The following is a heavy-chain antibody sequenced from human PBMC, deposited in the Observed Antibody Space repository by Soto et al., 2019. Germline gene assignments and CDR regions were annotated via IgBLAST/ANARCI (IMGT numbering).Heavy chain of an antibody. Sequence: PSETLSLTCTVSGGSINSYYLSWIRQPPGKGLEWIGYIYYSGSTNYNPSLKSRVTISVDTSKNQFSLKLSSVTAADTAVYYCAINTFYDFWSGLTRPYYMDVWGKGTTVTVSS. CDR1: GGSINSYY. D-gene: IGHD3-3*01. J-gene: IGHJ6*03. CDR2: IYYSGST. CDR3: AINTFYDFWSGLTRPYYMDV. V-gene: IGHV4-59*01.